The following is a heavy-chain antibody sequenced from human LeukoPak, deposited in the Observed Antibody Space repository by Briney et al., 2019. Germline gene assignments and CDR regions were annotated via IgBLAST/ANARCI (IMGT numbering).Heavy chain of an antibody. CDR2: ISGSGGST. CDR1: GFTFSSYA. D-gene: IGHD3-22*01. J-gene: IGHJ3*02. CDR3: AEESGYYDSGTDAFDI. Sequence: GGSLRLSCAASGFTFSSYAMRWVRQATGKGLEWVSAISGSGGSTYYADSVKGRFTISRDNSKNTLYLQMNSLRAEDTAVYYCAEESGYYDSGTDAFDIWGQGTMVTVSS. V-gene: IGHV3-23*01.